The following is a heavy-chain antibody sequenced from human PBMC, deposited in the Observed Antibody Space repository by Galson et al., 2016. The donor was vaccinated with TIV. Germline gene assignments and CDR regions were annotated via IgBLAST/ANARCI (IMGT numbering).Heavy chain of an antibody. D-gene: IGHD2-15*01. Sequence: SLRLSCAASGLSVSINYMTWVRQAPGKGLEWVSLISDGGYTYYPDSVKGRFTISRDNSKNNLYLQMNSLRVEDTAIYYCARDWVVDATYYYYYYGMDVWGQGTAVTVSS. CDR3: ARDWVVDATYYYYYYGMDV. CDR1: GLSVSINY. J-gene: IGHJ6*02. V-gene: IGHV3-66*02. CDR2: ISDGGYT.